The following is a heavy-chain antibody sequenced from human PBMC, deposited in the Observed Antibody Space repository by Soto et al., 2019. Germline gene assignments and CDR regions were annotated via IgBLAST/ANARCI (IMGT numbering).Heavy chain of an antibody. J-gene: IGHJ5*02. CDR3: ASGKNWFDP. CDR1: GFTFSGFY. D-gene: IGHD3-10*01. V-gene: IGHV1-18*01. CDR2: ISAYNGNT. Sequence: ASVKFSCKPSGFTFSGFYLHWVRQAPGQGLEWMGWISAYNGNTNYAQKLQGRVTMTTDTSTSTAYMELRSLRSDDTAVYYCASGKNWFDPWGQGTLVTVSS.